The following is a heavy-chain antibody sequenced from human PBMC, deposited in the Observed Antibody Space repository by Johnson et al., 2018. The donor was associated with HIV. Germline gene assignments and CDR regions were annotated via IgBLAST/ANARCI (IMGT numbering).Heavy chain of an antibody. CDR3: ARLPSGYSRDDLDI. CDR2: ISYDGNNK. V-gene: IGHV3-30*03. J-gene: IGHJ3*02. Sequence: QVQLVESGGGLVQPGGSLRLSCAASGFTFSSYGMHWVRQAPGKGLEWVAVISYDGNNKYYADSVKGRFTISRDNSKNTLYLQINSLRPEDTAVYYCARLPSGYSRDDLDIWGQGTMVTVSS. CDR1: GFTFSSYG. D-gene: IGHD5-18*01.